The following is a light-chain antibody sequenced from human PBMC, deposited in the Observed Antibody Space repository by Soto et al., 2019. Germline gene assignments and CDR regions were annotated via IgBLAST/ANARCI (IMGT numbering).Light chain of an antibody. J-gene: IGKJ2*01. CDR3: QHYGTAPPRYI. Sequence: GLTQCPVTLYLSPGERATLSCRASQSVSSYLAWYQQKPGQAPRLLIYGTSNRATGIPDRFSGSGSGTDFTLTISRLEPEDLAVYYCQHYGTAPPRYIFGQGTKADIK. V-gene: IGKV3-20*01. CDR1: QSVSSY. CDR2: GTS.